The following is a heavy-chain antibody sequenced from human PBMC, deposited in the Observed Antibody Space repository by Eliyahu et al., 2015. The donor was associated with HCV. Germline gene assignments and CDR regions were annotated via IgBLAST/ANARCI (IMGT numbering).Heavy chain of an antibody. D-gene: IGHD2-2*01. J-gene: IGHJ6*02. CDR3: ARMGCSVTSCYGAAGYYGLDV. CDR1: GYTFTDYY. CDR2: INPNTGGT. V-gene: IGHV1-2*02. Sequence: QVQLVQFGAEVKKPGASVKVSCKASGYTFTDYYMHWVRQAPGQGLAWMGWINPNTGGTNXAQKFQGRVTMTRDTSISTAYMELSGLTSDDTAVYYCARMGCSVTSCYGAAGYYGLDVWGQGTTVTVSS.